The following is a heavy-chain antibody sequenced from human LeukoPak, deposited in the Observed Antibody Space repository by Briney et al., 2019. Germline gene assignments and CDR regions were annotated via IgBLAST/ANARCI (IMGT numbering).Heavy chain of an antibody. V-gene: IGHV4-59*01. Sequence: PSETQSLTCLVSGGSISNYYWSWIRQSPGKGLEWIGYIYNSESPNYNPSLKSRVIISVDTSKNQFSLRLSSVTAADTAVYYCARGDGGSMYDYWGQGTLVTVSS. CDR3: ARGDGGSMYDY. J-gene: IGHJ4*02. CDR2: IYNSESP. D-gene: IGHD2-15*01. CDR1: GGSISNYY.